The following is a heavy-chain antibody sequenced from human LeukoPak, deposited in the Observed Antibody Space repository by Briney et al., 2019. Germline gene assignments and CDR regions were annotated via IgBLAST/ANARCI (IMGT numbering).Heavy chain of an antibody. Sequence: ASVKVSCKASGYTFTSYDINWVRQATGQGLEWMGWMNPNSGNTGYAQKFQGRVSMTWNTSISTAYMELSSLKSEDTAVYSCAKIGAAARRTPNPRWFDPWGQGTLVTVSS. CDR2: MNPNSGNT. V-gene: IGHV1-8*01. D-gene: IGHD6-6*01. CDR3: AKIGAAARRTPNPRWFDP. J-gene: IGHJ5*02. CDR1: GYTFTSYD.